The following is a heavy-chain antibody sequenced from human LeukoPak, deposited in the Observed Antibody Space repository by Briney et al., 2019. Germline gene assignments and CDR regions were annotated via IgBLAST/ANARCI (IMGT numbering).Heavy chain of an antibody. CDR1: GFTFNSYT. D-gene: IGHD3-22*01. CDR2: ISYDERNE. Sequence: PGGSLRLSCAASGFTFNSYTMHWVRQAPGMGLEWVAGISYDERNEFYADSVKGRFAISRDNSKNTLYLETNSLRVADTAVYYCTRERTFGDRSGSSGAFDIWGQGTMVTVST. J-gene: IGHJ3*02. CDR3: TRERTFGDRSGSSGAFDI. V-gene: IGHV3-30*09.